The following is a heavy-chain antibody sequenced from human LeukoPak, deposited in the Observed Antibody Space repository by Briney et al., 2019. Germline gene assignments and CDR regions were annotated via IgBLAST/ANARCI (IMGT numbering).Heavy chain of an antibody. J-gene: IGHJ4*02. CDR3: ARLTTMTTTGGPFDY. V-gene: IGHV3-48*03. CDR1: GFTFSSYE. Sequence: GGSLRLSCAASGFTFSSYEMNWVRQAPGKGLEWVSYITSSGNTIYYADSVKGRFTISRDNAKNSLYLLMNSLRAEDTAVYYCARLTTMTTTGGPFDYWGQGTLVTVSS. CDR2: ITSSGNTI. D-gene: IGHD4-17*01.